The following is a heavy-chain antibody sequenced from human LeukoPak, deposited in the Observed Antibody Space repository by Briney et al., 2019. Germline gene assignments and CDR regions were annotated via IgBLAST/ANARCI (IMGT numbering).Heavy chain of an antibody. J-gene: IGHJ4*02. CDR2: IFHTGSA. V-gene: IGHV4-59*01. D-gene: IGHD3-10*01. CDR3: ARYGSGNTEFDY. Sequence: SETLSLTCSVSGGSISSFYWSWIRQPPGQGLDWIGYIFHTGSASYNPSLRSRVTMSVDTSKNQFSLSLTSVSAADTAVYYCARYGSGNTEFDYWGQGTLVTVSS. CDR1: GGSISSFY.